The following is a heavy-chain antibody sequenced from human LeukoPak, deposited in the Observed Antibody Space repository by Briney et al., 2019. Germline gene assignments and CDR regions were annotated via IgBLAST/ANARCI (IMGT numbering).Heavy chain of an antibody. V-gene: IGHV3-30*04. CDR2: ISYDGSNK. J-gene: IGHJ4*02. CDR3: ARPAPIDY. CDR1: GFTFSSYA. D-gene: IGHD2-2*01. Sequence: PGGSLRLSCAASGFTFSSYAMHWVRQAPGKGLEWVAVISYDGSNKYYADSVKGRFTISRDNSKNTLYLQMNSLRAEDTAVYYCARPAPIDYWGQGTLVTVSS.